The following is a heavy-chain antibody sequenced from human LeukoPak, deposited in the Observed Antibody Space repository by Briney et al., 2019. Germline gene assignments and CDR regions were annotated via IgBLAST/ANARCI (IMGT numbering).Heavy chain of an antibody. Sequence: SQTLSLTCTVSGGSISSGGYYWSWIRQHPGKGLEWIGYIYYSGSTYYNPSLKSRVTISVDTSKNQFSLKLSSVTAAGTAVYYCARDSRVAVFGGLGMDVWGQGTTVTVSS. J-gene: IGHJ6*02. V-gene: IGHV4-31*03. D-gene: IGHD3-3*01. CDR1: GGSISSGGYY. CDR2: IYYSGST. CDR3: ARDSRVAVFGGLGMDV.